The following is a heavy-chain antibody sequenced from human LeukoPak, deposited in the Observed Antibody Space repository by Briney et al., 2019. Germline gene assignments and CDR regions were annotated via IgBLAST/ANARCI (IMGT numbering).Heavy chain of an antibody. CDR3: MRHEEEDGYNAKPFDF. CDR2: IYYSGNT. Sequence: SETLSLTCTVSGGSISNSNYYWCWVRQPPGKGLEWIGTIYYSGNTYYTPSLKSRVTISVDTSKNQFFLRLSSVTAADTAVYFCMRHEEEDGYNAKPFDFWGQGTLVTVSS. D-gene: IGHD5-24*01. CDR1: GGSISNSNYY. V-gene: IGHV4-39*01. J-gene: IGHJ4*02.